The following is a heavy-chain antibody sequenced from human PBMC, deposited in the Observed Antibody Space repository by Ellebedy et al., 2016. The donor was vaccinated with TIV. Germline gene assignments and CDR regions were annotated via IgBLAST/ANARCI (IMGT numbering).Heavy chain of an antibody. CDR3: ARTLRSRGNAFDK. CDR2: TRERGLSS. Sequence: PGGSLRLSCAAPGSIFSSYGMTWVRQAPGKGLEWVSTTRERGLSSNYGDSLKGRFTISRDNSQSTLYLQMNSLRVEDTAVYFCARTLRSRGNAFDKWGQGTMVTVSS. CDR1: GSIFSSYG. V-gene: IGHV3-23*01. J-gene: IGHJ3*02. D-gene: IGHD3-16*01.